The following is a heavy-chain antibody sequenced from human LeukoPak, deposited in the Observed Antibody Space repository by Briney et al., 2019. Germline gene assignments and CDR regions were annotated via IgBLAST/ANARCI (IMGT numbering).Heavy chain of an antibody. CDR3: ASGYYYYDSSGYYGPYYFDY. V-gene: IGHV1-69*13. D-gene: IGHD3-22*01. Sequence: APVKVSCKASGGTFSSYAISWVRQAPGQGLEWMGGIIPIFGTANYAQKFQGRVTITADESTSTAYMELSSLRSEDTAVYYCASGYYYYDSSGYYGPYYFDYWGQGTLVTVSS. CDR1: GGTFSSYA. CDR2: IIPIFGTA. J-gene: IGHJ4*02.